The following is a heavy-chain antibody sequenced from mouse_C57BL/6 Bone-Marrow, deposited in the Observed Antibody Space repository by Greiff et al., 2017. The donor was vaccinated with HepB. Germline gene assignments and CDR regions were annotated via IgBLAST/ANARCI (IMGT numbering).Heavy chain of an antibody. CDR3: ARVWDEWFAY. CDR2: ISDGGSYT. Sequence: EVHLVESGGGLVKPGGSLKLSCAASGFTFSSYAMSWVRQTPEKRLEWVATISDGGSYTYYPDNVKGRFTISRDNAKNNLYLQMSHLKSEDTAMYYCARVWDEWFAYWGQGTLVTVSA. D-gene: IGHD4-1*01. CDR1: GFTFSSYA. J-gene: IGHJ3*01. V-gene: IGHV5-4*01.